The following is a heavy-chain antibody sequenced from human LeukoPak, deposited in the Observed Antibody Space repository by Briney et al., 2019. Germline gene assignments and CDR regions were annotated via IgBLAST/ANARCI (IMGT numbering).Heavy chain of an antibody. CDR3: AKDRAGRTGWYYFDS. J-gene: IGHJ4*02. CDR1: ALTFSSYA. D-gene: IGHD6-19*01. V-gene: IGHV3-23*01. Sequence: PRGSLRLSCAASALTFSSYAMSWVRQAPGKGLEWVSAISGSGGSTYYADSVKGRFTISRDNSKNTLYLQMNSLRAEDTAGYFCAKDRAGRTGWYYFDSWGQGTLVTVSA. CDR2: ISGSGGST.